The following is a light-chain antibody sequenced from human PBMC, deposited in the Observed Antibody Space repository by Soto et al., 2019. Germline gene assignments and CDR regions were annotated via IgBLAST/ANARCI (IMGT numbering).Light chain of an antibody. CDR3: QQFGGSLLT. V-gene: IGKV3-20*01. J-gene: IGKJ4*01. CDR2: AAA. Sequence: EIVLTQSPGTLSLSPGERATLSCRASQIISGDNLAWYQQRPGQAPRLLLYAAAIRATGVPDRFSGSGAGTDFTLTISRLEPEDVAVYYCQQFGGSLLTFGGGTKVESK. CDR1: QIISGDN.